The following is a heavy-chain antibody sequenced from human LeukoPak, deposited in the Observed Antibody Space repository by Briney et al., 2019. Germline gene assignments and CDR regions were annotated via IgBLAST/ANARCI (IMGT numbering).Heavy chain of an antibody. CDR3: ARQNSGSYSFDY. Sequence: SETLSLTCAVYGGSFSGYYWSWIRQPPGKGLEWTGEINHSGSTNYNPSLKSRVTISVDTSKNQFSLKLSSVTAADTAVYYCARQNSGSYSFDYWGQGTLVTVSS. J-gene: IGHJ4*02. CDR2: INHSGST. V-gene: IGHV4-34*01. D-gene: IGHD1-26*01. CDR1: GGSFSGYY.